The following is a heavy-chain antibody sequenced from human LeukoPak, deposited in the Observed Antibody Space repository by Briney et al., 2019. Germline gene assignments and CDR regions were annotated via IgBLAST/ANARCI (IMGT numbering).Heavy chain of an antibody. D-gene: IGHD1-26*01. CDR3: ARQGERPGISAY. CDR1: GGSISGSSYY. Sequence: SETLSLTCTVSGGSISGSSYYWGWIRQPPGKGLEWIGSIFSGSTYYNPSLKSRVTISLNTSKNQLSLNLSSVTAADTAVYYCARQGERPGISAYWGQGTLVTVSS. V-gene: IGHV4-39*01. J-gene: IGHJ4*02. CDR2: IFSGST.